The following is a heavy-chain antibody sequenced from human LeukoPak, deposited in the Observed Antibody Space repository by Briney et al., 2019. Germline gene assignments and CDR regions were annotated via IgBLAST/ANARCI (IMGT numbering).Heavy chain of an antibody. CDR1: GFTFSSYS. D-gene: IGHD2-8*02. CDR3: AKQDIVLIPSTFFFKTEFDF. J-gene: IGHJ4*02. V-gene: IGHV3-23*01. CDR2: LINTGYST. Sequence: GGSLRLSCAASGFTFSSYSMNWVRQPPGKGLEWVSTLINTGYSTYYADSVKGRFTISRDNSRNTLYLQMNSLRAEDTAVYYCAKQDIVLIPSTFFFKTEFDFWGQGTLVTVSS.